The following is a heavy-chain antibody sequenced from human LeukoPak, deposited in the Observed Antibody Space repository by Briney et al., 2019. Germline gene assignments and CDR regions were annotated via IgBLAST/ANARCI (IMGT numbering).Heavy chain of an antibody. CDR1: GFTFNTYT. CDR3: ALNACGSGMTS. J-gene: IGHJ4*02. Sequence: GGSLRLSCAASGFTFNTYTMSWVRQAPGKGLDWVSAIVGSGDPTYYLDSVKGRFTISRDNSKNTVYLQMNSLTDEDTAVYYCALNACGSGMTSWGQGALVTVSS. CDR2: IVGSGDPT. V-gene: IGHV3-23*01. D-gene: IGHD3-10*01.